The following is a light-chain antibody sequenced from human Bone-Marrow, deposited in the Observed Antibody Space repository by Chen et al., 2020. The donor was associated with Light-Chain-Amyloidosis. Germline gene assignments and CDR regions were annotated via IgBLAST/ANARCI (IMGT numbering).Light chain of an antibody. Sequence: SYELTQPPSVSVSPGQTARITCSGDDLPTKYAYWYQQKPGQAPVLVIHRDTERPSGISERVAGSSSGTTAKLTMSGVQAEDEADYHCQSADSSGTYEVIFGGGTKLTVL. J-gene: IGLJ2*01. CDR2: RDT. V-gene: IGLV3-25*03. CDR1: DLPTKY. CDR3: QSADSSGTYEVI.